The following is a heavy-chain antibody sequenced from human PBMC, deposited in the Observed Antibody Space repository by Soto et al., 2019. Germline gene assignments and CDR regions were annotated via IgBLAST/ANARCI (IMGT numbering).Heavy chain of an antibody. J-gene: IGHJ3*02. CDR1: GYTFTSYG. Sequence: VKVSCKASGYTFTSYGISWVRQAPGQGLEWIGLISAYNGNTNYAQKLQGRVTMTTDTSTSTAYMELRSLRSDDTAVYYCARFHYDYIWGSYRYPYDAFDIWGQGTMVTVSS. V-gene: IGHV1-18*01. D-gene: IGHD3-16*02. CDR2: ISAYNGNT. CDR3: ARFHYDYIWGSYRYPYDAFDI.